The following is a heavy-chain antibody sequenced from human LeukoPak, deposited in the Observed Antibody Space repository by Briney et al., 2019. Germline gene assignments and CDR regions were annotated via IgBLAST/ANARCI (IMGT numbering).Heavy chain of an antibody. CDR2: ISSSGSTK. CDR1: GFTFSSYE. J-gene: IGHJ6*03. Sequence: SGGSLRLSCAASGFTFSSYEMNWVRQAPGKGLEWLSHISSSGSTKYYANSVKGRFTISRDNAKNSVYLQMNSLTAEDTGLYYCARDATTAVGWVYMDVWGKGTTVTISS. V-gene: IGHV3-48*03. D-gene: IGHD6-13*01. CDR3: ARDATTAVGWVYMDV.